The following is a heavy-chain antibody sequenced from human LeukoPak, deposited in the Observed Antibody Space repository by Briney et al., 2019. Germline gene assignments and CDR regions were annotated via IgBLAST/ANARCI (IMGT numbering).Heavy chain of an antibody. Sequence: PGGSLTLSCAASRLTFRETWMSSVRQAPGQRLEWVAAIKEDGSEKDYVDSVKGRVTISRDNAKNSLYLQMNSLRAEDTAVYYCATYTHWVAGDVWGQGTTVSVSS. CDR1: RLTFRETW. CDR2: IKEDGSEK. V-gene: IGHV3-7*01. CDR3: ATYTHWVAGDV. D-gene: IGHD3-16*01. J-gene: IGHJ6*02.